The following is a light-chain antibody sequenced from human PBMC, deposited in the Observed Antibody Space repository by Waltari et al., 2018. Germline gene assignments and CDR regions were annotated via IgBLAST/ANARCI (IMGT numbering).Light chain of an antibody. CDR3: QQSYTTPRT. Sequence: DIQMTQSPSSLSASVGDRVTITCRASQSIINYLHWYQQKPAKAPKPLIYAASSLQSGLPSRFSGSGSGTDFTLTISSLQPEDFATYYCQQSYTTPRTFGGGTKVEIK. J-gene: IGKJ4*01. CDR1: QSIINY. V-gene: IGKV1-39*01. CDR2: AAS.